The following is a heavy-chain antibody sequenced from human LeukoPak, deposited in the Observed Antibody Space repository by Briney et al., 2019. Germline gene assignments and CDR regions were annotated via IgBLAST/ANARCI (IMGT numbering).Heavy chain of an antibody. D-gene: IGHD4-11*01. CDR3: AKGLYSNLLGFDY. CDR1: GFTFDDYA. J-gene: IGHJ4*02. V-gene: IGHV3-9*03. Sequence: GRSLRLSCAASGFTFDDYAMYWVRQAPGKGLEWVSGISWNSGSIGYADSVRGRFTISRDNAKNSLYLQMNSLRAEDMALYYCAKGLYSNLLGFDYCGQGTLVTVSS. CDR2: ISWNSGSI.